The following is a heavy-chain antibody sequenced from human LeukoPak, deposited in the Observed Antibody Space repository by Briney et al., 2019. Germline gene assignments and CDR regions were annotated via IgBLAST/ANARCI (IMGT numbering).Heavy chain of an antibody. J-gene: IGHJ4*02. CDR2: ISSSSSYI. Sequence: PGGSLRLSCAASGFTFSSYSMNWVRQAPGKGLEWVSSISSSSSYIYYADSVKGRFTISRDNAKNSLYLQMNSLRAEDAAVYYCARGGTIVVRPYDYWGQGTLVTVSS. CDR3: ARGGTIVVRPYDY. V-gene: IGHV3-21*01. CDR1: GFTFSSYS. D-gene: IGHD3-22*01.